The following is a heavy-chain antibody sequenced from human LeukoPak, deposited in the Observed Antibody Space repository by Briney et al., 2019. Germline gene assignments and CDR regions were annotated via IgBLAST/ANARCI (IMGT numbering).Heavy chain of an antibody. CDR2: ISGSGGST. CDR3: SRVRGYSYGYADY. CDR1: GFTFSSYA. J-gene: IGHJ4*02. D-gene: IGHD5-18*01. Sequence: GGSLRLSCAASGFTFSSYAMSWVRQAPGKGLEWVSAISGSGGSTYYADSVKGRFTISRDNSKNTLYLQMNGLRAEDTAVYYCSRVRGYSYGYADYWGQGTLVTVSS. V-gene: IGHV3-23*01.